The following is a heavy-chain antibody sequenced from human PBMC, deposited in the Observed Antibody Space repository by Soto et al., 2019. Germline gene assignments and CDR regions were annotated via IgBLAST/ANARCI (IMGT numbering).Heavy chain of an antibody. CDR2: ISYDGSNK. Sequence: GGSLRLSCAASGFTFSNYGIHWVRQAPGKGLEWVAIISYDGSNKYYADSVRGRFTISRDNSKNTLYLQMSSLRAEDTAVYFCAKDRCTNGVCYVSYYYGMDVWGQGTTVTVSS. CDR1: GFTFSNYG. V-gene: IGHV3-30*18. CDR3: AKDRCTNGVCYVSYYYGMDV. D-gene: IGHD2-8*01. J-gene: IGHJ6*02.